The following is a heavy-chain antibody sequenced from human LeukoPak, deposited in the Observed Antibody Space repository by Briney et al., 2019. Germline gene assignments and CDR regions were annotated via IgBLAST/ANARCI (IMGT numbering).Heavy chain of an antibody. CDR1: GGSFSGYY. CDR3: ARVVYSSGWYWAGPYYYYMDV. Sequence: SETLSLTCAVYGGSFSGYYWSWIRQPPGKGLEWIGEINHSGSTNYNPSLKSRVTISVDTSKNQFSLKLSSVTAADTAVYYCARVVYSSGWYWAGPYYYYMDVWGKGTTVTVSS. D-gene: IGHD6-19*01. V-gene: IGHV4-34*01. CDR2: INHSGST. J-gene: IGHJ6*03.